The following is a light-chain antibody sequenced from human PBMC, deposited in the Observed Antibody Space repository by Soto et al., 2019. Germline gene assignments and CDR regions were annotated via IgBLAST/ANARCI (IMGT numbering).Light chain of an antibody. J-gene: IGLJ1*01. CDR3: QVWDSRSDHYV. CDR1: KLGGKS. V-gene: IGLV3-21*02. CDR2: DDR. Sequence: SYELTQPPSVSVAPGQTARVTCGGNKLGGKSVHWYQQKAGQAPVLVVYDDRDRPSGIPDRFSGSNSGNTATLTINRVDAGDEAYYYCQVWDSRSDHYVFGTGTKLTVL.